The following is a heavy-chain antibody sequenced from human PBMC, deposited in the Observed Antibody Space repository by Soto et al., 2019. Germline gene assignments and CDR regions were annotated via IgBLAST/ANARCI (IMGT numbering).Heavy chain of an antibody. D-gene: IGHD2-21*02. CDR2: ISTYNGNT. V-gene: IGHV1-18*04. CDR1: AYTFTNSG. CDR3: AADPYCGGDCYFDY. J-gene: IGHJ4*02. Sequence: VASVKVSCKTSAYTFTNSGICWVRQAPGQGLEWMGWISTYNGNTNYAQRFQGRVTMTKDTSTSTAYMELGSLRSEDTAVYYCAADPYCGGDCYFDYWGQGTMVTVSS.